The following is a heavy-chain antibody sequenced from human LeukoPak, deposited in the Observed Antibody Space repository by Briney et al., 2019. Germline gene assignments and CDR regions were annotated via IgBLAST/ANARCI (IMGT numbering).Heavy chain of an antibody. CDR3: ARDGTDGYNYDMDFDY. CDR2: ISGSSTYI. CDR1: GFTFSRYW. D-gene: IGHD5-24*01. Sequence: GGSLRLSCVASGFTFSRYWMSWVRQAPGKGLEWVSYISGSSTYIYATDSVKGRFTISRDNARNSLFLQMNSLRAEDTAVYYCARDGTDGYNYDMDFDYWGQGTLVTVSS. J-gene: IGHJ4*02. V-gene: IGHV3-21*01.